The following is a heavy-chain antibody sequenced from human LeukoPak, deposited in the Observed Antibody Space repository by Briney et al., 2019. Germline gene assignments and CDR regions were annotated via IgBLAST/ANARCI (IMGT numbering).Heavy chain of an antibody. CDR2: IYPGDYET. D-gene: IGHD2-21*02. Sequence: GESLQISCEASGYSFSNYCIGYLRRMPGKRLEWMGFIYPGDYETRYSPSFQGLVTISVDKSISTAYLQWSSLKASDTAMYYCAIPPRYCGNDCSFDHWGQGTLVTVSS. CDR1: GYSFSNYC. CDR3: AIPPRYCGNDCSFDH. J-gene: IGHJ4*02. V-gene: IGHV5-51*01.